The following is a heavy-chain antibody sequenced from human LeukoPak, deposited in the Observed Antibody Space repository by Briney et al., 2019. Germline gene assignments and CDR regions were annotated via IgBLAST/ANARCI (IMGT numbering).Heavy chain of an antibody. CDR2: IWYDGSNK. CDR1: GFTFSSYG. V-gene: IGHV3-33*01. CDR3: ARGDFWSGYKIDY. J-gene: IGHJ4*02. D-gene: IGHD3-3*01. Sequence: GGSLRLSCAASGFTFSSYGMHWVRQAPGKGLEWVAVIWYDGSNKYYADSVKGRFTISRDNSKNTLYLQMNSLRAEDTAVYYCARGDFWSGYKIDYRGQGTLVTVSS.